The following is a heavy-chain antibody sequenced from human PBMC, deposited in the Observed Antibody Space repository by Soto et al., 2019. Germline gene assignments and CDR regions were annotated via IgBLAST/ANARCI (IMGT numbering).Heavy chain of an antibody. J-gene: IGHJ3*02. CDR2: IIPILGIA. D-gene: IGHD4-17*01. CDR3: ARVGTTVTTSSFGFFDI. V-gene: IGHV1-69*02. Sequence: QVQLVQSGAEVKKPGSSVKVSCKASGGTFSSYTISWVRQAPGQGLEWMGRIIPILGIANYAQKFQGRVTITADKSTSTAYMERSSLRSEDTAVYYCARVGTTVTTSSFGFFDIWGQGTMVTVSS. CDR1: GGTFSSYT.